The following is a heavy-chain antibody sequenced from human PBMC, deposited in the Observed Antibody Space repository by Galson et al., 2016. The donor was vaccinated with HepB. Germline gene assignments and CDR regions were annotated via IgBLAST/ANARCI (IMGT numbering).Heavy chain of an antibody. J-gene: IGHJ4*02. CDR1: GYTFTSYA. Sequence: SVKVSCKASGYTFTSYAISWVRQAPAQALEYLGWIDTSNGNTNYPQKFQDRVTLTTDTSTSTTYMELRSLISDDTAVYYCARHYSSTWPAGLIFDHWGQGTLVTVSS. CDR2: IDTSNGNT. D-gene: IGHD6-6*01. CDR3: ARHYSSTWPAGLIFDH. V-gene: IGHV1-18*01.